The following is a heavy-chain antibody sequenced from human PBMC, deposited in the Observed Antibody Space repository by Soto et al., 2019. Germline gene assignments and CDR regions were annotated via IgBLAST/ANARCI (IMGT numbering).Heavy chain of an antibody. D-gene: IGHD2-2*01. CDR3: ARPSDSCRSCPGDAFDI. V-gene: IGHV4-4*02. CDR2: IFHSGST. CDR1: GGSIRSNNW. Sequence: SETLSLTCAVSGGSIRSNNWWSWVRQPPGTGLEWIGEIFHSGSTNYNPSLKTRVTISVDKSKNQFSLKLSSVTAADTAVYYRARPSDSCRSCPGDAFDIWGQGTMVTVSS. J-gene: IGHJ3*02.